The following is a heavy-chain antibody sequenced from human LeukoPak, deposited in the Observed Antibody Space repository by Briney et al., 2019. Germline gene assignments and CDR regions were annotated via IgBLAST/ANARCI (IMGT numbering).Heavy chain of an antibody. Sequence: ASVKVSCKASGYTFTSYDINWVRQATGQGLEWMGWMNPNSGNTGYAQKFQGRVTMTRNTSISTAYMELSSLRSEDTAVYYCAREGAYCSSTSCHIQNWFDPWGQGTLVTVSS. J-gene: IGHJ5*02. D-gene: IGHD2-2*01. CDR2: MNPNSGNT. V-gene: IGHV1-8*01. CDR3: AREGAYCSSTSCHIQNWFDP. CDR1: GYTFTSYD.